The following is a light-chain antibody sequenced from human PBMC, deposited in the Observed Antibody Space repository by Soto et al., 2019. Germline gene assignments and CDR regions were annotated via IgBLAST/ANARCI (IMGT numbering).Light chain of an antibody. J-gene: IGKJ1*01. Sequence: EIVLTQSPGTLSLSPGERATLSCRASHSVSSFYLAWYQQKLGQAPRLLIYGASSRATGIPDRFSGSGSGTDFTLTISRLEPEDFAVYYCQHYGSSPTFGQGTKVDIK. CDR2: GAS. V-gene: IGKV3-20*01. CDR3: QHYGSSPT. CDR1: HSVSSFY.